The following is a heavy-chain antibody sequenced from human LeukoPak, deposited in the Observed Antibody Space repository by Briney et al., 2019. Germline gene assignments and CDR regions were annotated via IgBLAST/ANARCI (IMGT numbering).Heavy chain of an antibody. J-gene: IGHJ3*02. CDR3: AKAHRPGGAFDI. CDR2: ISYDGSNK. D-gene: IGHD1-14*01. CDR1: GFTFSNYG. Sequence: GRSLRLSRAASGFTFSNYGMHWVRQAPGKGLEWVAVISYDGSNKYYADSVKGRFTISRDNSYNTLYLQMNSLRVEDTAVYYCAKAHRPGGAFDIWGQGTMVTVSS. V-gene: IGHV3-30*18.